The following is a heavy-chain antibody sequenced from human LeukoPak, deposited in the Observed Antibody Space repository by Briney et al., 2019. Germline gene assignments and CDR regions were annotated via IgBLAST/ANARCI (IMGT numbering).Heavy chain of an antibody. D-gene: IGHD3-22*01. J-gene: IGHJ4*02. CDR1: GFSFSSYC. Sequence: GGSLRLSCAASGFSFSSYCMNWVRQAPGKGLEWVSSISSDASYIYYADSVKGRFTISRDNAKNSLYLQMNSLRAEDTAVYYCARDRHSSGCLDYWGQGTLVTVSS. CDR3: ARDRHSSGCLDY. V-gene: IGHV3-21*06. CDR2: ISSDASYI.